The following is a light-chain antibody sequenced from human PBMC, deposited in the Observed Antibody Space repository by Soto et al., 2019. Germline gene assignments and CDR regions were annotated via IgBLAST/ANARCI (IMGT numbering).Light chain of an antibody. Sequence: EIVLTQSPGTLSLSLGERVTLSCRASHSVPTNYLAWYQQKPGQSPRLLIYGASTRATGIPDRFSGSGSGTDFTLTISRLEPEDFAVYYCQQYNNWPRTFGQGTKVDIK. CDR2: GAS. CDR3: QQYNNWPRT. CDR1: HSVPTNY. V-gene: IGKV3-20*01. J-gene: IGKJ1*01.